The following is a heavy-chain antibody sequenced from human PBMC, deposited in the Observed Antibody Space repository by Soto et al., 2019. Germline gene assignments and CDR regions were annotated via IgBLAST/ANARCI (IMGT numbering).Heavy chain of an antibody. CDR2: ISYDGSNK. CDR3: AREVYSYGFFDY. Sequence: QVQLVESGGGVVQPGRSLRLSCAASGFTFSSYAMHWVRQAPGKGLEWVAVISYDGSNKYYADSVKGRFTIARDNSKNALYLQMNSLRAEDTAVYSCAREVYSYGFFDYWGQGTLVTVSS. CDR1: GFTFSSYA. J-gene: IGHJ4*02. V-gene: IGHV3-30-3*01. D-gene: IGHD5-18*01.